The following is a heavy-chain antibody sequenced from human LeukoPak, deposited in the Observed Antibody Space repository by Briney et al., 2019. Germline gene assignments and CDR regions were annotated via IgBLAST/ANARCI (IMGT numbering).Heavy chain of an antibody. D-gene: IGHD2-2*01. CDR1: GGTFSSYA. V-gene: IGHV1-69*05. CDR2: IIPIFGTA. Sequence: SVKVSCKASGGTFSSYAISWVRQAPGQGLEWMGRIIPIFGTANYAQKFQGRVTITTDESTSTAYMKLSSLRSEDTAVYYCARVHCSSTSCPLYYFGYWGQGTLVTVSS. J-gene: IGHJ4*02. CDR3: ARVHCSSTSCPLYYFGY.